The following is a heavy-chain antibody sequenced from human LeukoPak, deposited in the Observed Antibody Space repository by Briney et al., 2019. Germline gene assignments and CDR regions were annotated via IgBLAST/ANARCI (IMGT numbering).Heavy chain of an antibody. J-gene: IGHJ4*02. V-gene: IGHV3-7*01. CDR2: IKQDGSEK. CDR1: GFTFTSYN. CDR3: ARRLYSYGYRAFDY. Sequence: GGSLRLSCAASGFTFTSYNMNWVRQAPGKGLEWVANIKQDGSEKYYVDSVKGRFTISRDNAKNSLYLQMNSLRAEDTAVYYCARRLYSYGYRAFDYWGQGTLVTVSS. D-gene: IGHD5-18*01.